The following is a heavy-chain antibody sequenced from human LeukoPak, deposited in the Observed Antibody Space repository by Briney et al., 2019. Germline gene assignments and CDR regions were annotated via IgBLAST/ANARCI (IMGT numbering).Heavy chain of an antibody. CDR2: IYYSGSA. CDR3: ARGANVVVVAPFDP. J-gene: IGHJ5*02. CDR1: GGSISSYY. D-gene: IGHD2-15*01. Sequence: SETLSLTCTVSGGSISSYYWSWIRQPPGKGLEWIGYIYYSGSANYNPSLKSRVTISVDTSKNQFSLKLSSVTAADTAVYYCARGANVVVVAPFDPWGQGTLVTVSS. V-gene: IGHV4-59*01.